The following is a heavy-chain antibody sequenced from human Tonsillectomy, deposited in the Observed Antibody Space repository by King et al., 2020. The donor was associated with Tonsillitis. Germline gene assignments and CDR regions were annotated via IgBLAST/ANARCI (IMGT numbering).Heavy chain of an antibody. CDR3: VSGHGSVGGSYCDY. CDR1: GVIFSNYC. D-gene: IGHD2-15*01. V-gene: IGHV3-33*01. Sequence: VQLVESGGGVVQPGRSLRLSCAASGVIFSNYCMHWVRQAPGKGLEWVATVSSDGYSKYYADSVKGRFTVSRDNLKNSPYLQTNSLRAEDTALYYCVSGHGSVGGSYCDYWGQGTLVTVSS. CDR2: VSSDGYSK. J-gene: IGHJ4*02.